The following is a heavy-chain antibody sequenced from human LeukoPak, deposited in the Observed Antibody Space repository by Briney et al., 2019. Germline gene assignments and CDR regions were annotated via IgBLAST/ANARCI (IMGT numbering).Heavy chain of an antibody. D-gene: IGHD7-27*01. Sequence: GGSLRLSCAASGFTFSSYTMSRVRQAPGKGLEWVSTITTSDGNTYYADSVKGRFTVSRDNSKNTLFLQMNSLRAEDTAVYYCAKDGGLWVSAHWGDSWGRGTLVTVSS. CDR1: GFTFSSYT. CDR2: ITTSDGNT. J-gene: IGHJ4*02. CDR3: AKDGGLWVSAHWGDS. V-gene: IGHV3-23*01.